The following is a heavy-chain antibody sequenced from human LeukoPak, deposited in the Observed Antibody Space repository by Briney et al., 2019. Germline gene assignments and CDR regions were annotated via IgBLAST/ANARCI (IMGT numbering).Heavy chain of an antibody. Sequence: SETLSLTCTVSGGSISSSSYYWGWIRQPPGKGLEWIGSIYYSGSTYYNPSLKSRVSISVDTSKNQFSLKLSSVTAADTAVYYCARESPVTTNYYYYYGMDVWGQGTTVTVSS. CDR1: GGSISSSSYY. V-gene: IGHV4-39*07. D-gene: IGHD4-17*01. J-gene: IGHJ6*02. CDR3: ARESPVTTNYYYYYGMDV. CDR2: IYYSGST.